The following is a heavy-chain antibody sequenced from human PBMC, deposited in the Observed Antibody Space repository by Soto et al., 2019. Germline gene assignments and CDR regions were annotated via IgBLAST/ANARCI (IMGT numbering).Heavy chain of an antibody. V-gene: IGHV4-59*01. CDR3: ARSYSSSWSHWFDP. CDR2: IYYSGST. D-gene: IGHD6-13*01. Sequence: SETLSLTCTVSGGSISSYYWSWIRQPPGKGLEWIGYIYYSGSTNYNPSLKSRVTISVDTSKNQFSLKLSSVTAADTAVYYCARSYSSSWSHWFDPWGQGTLVTVSS. J-gene: IGHJ5*02. CDR1: GGSISSYY.